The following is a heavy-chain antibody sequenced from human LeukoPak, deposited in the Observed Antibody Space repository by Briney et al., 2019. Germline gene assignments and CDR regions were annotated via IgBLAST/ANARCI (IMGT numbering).Heavy chain of an antibody. CDR3: ARDGDSSSWYYFDY. Sequence: SVKVSCKASGGTFSSYAISWVRQAPGQGLEWMGGIIPIFGTANYAQKFQGRVTITADESTSTAYMELRSLRSDDTAVYYCARDGDSSSWYYFDYWGQGTLVTVSS. CDR1: GGTFSSYA. V-gene: IGHV1-69*13. CDR2: IIPIFGTA. J-gene: IGHJ4*02. D-gene: IGHD6-13*01.